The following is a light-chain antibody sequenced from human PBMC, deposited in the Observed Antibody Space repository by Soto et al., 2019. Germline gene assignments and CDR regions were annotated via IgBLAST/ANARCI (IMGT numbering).Light chain of an antibody. V-gene: IGKV1-5*03. CDR1: QSISSW. CDR2: EAS. J-gene: IGKJ1*01. CDR3: QQYNSYPGT. Sequence: DIQMTQSPSTLSASVGDRVTITCRASQSISSWLAWYQQKPGRAPNLLIYEASSLESGVPSRFSGGGSRTEFTLTISSLQPGDFATYYCQQYNSYPGTFGQGTKVEIK.